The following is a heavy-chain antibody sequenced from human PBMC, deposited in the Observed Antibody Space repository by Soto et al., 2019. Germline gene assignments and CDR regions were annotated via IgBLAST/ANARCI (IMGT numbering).Heavy chain of an antibody. CDR3: ARELAAAGSFDY. D-gene: IGHD6-13*01. CDR1: GFTFSRYE. V-gene: IGHV3-48*03. Sequence: GSLRLSCAASGFTFSRYEMNWVRQAPGKGLEWISYISTSGSTIYYADSVKGRFTISRDNAKNSLYLQMNSLRAEDTAVYYCARELAAAGSFDYWGQGTLVTVSS. CDR2: ISTSGSTI. J-gene: IGHJ4*02.